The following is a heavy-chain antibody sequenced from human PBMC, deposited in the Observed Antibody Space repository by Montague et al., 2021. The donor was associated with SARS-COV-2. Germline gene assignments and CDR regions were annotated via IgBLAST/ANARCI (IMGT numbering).Heavy chain of an antibody. CDR3: ARWGEYYDSPYYYYAMDV. CDR2: TSYSGST. CDR1: GGSISPYY. V-gene: IGHV4-59*12. D-gene: IGHD3-3*01. J-gene: IGHJ6*02. Sequence: SKTLSLTCTVSGGSISPYYWSWIRKSPGKGLECIGYTSYSGSTDYNPSLKSRVTISIDTSKNQFSLRLSSVTAADTAVYYCARWGEYYDSPYYYYAMDVWGQGTTVTVSS.